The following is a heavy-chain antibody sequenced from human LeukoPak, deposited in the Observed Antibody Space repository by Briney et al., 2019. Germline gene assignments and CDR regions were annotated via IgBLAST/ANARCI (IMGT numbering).Heavy chain of an antibody. V-gene: IGHV5-51*01. D-gene: IGHD2-21*02. Sequence: GESLKISCQGSGFTFTTSWIGWVRQLPGKGLEWMGNIYPGDSDTRYSPSFQGQVTISADKSISTAYLQWSSLKASDTAMYYCARHRDYYFDYWGQGTLVTVSS. J-gene: IGHJ4*02. CDR3: ARHRDYYFDY. CDR2: IYPGDSDT. CDR1: GFTFTTSW.